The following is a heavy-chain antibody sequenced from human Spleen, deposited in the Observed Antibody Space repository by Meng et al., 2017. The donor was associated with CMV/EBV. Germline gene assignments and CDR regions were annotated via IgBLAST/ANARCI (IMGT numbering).Heavy chain of an antibody. D-gene: IGHD6-25*01. CDR3: ARGAAAYP. Sequence: LTCSVSGGSISSDGYYWSWIRQHPGKGLEWIGYLHYSGSTSYNPSLRSRVTISVDTSKNQFSLRLSSVTAADTAVYYCARGAAAYPWGRGILVTVSS. CDR1: GGSISSDGYY. J-gene: IGHJ5*02. V-gene: IGHV4-31*03. CDR2: LHYSGST.